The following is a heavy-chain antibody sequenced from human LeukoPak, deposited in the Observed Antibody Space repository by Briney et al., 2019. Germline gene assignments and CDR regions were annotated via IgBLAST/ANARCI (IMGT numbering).Heavy chain of an antibody. CDR1: GGSISSTTYY. CDR3: ARSYCSGGSCYYDAFDI. Sequence: SETLSLTCTVSGGSISSTTYYWGWIRQPPGKGLEWLGTISYSGSTYYNPSLKSRVTISVDTSKNQFSLKLSSVTAADTAVYYCARSYCSGGSCYYDAFDIWGQGTMVTVSS. D-gene: IGHD2-15*01. CDR2: ISYSGST. V-gene: IGHV4-39*01. J-gene: IGHJ3*02.